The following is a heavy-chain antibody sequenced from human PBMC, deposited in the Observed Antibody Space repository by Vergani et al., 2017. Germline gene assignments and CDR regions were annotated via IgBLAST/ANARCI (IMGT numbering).Heavy chain of an antibody. Sequence: QVQLQESGPGLVKPSETLSLTCTVSGGSISSYYWSWIRQPPGKGLEWIGYIYTSGSTNYNPSLKSRVTISVDTSKNQFSLKLSSVTAADTAVYYCARESCDFGVVTPTHWFDPWGQGTLVTVSS. J-gene: IGHJ5*02. CDR2: IYTSGST. CDR1: GGSISSYY. V-gene: IGHV4-4*09. CDR3: ARESCDFGVVTPTHWFDP. D-gene: IGHD3-3*01.